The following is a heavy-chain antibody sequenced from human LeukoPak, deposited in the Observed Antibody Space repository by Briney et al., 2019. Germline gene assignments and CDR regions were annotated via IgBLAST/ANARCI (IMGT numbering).Heavy chain of an antibody. V-gene: IGHV3-23*01. CDR2: ISGSGGST. J-gene: IGHJ4*02. Sequence: PGGSLRLSCAASGFTFSSYAMSWVRQAPGKGLEWVSAISGSGGSTYYADSVKGRFTISRDNAKNSLYLQMHSLRAEDTAVYYCARVGNSSGYYIDYWGQGTLVTVSS. CDR3: ARVGNSSGYYIDY. D-gene: IGHD3-22*01. CDR1: GFTFSSYA.